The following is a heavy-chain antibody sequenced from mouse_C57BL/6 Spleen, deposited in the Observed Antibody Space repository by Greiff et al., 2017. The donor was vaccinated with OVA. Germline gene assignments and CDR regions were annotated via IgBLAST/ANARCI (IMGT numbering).Heavy chain of an antibody. CDR3: ARGDYSNHYYAMDY. D-gene: IGHD2-5*01. J-gene: IGHJ4*01. Sequence: QVQLQQSGAELARPGASVKLSCKASGYTFTSYGISWVKQRTGQGLEWIGEIYPRSGNTYYNAKFKGKATLTADKASSTAYMELRSLTSEDSAVYFCARGDYSNHYYAMDYWGQGTSVTVSS. CDR1: GYTFTSYG. V-gene: IGHV1-81*01. CDR2: IYPRSGNT.